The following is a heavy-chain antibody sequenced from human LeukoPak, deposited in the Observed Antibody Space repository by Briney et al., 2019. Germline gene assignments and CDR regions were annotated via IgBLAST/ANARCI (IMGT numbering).Heavy chain of an antibody. Sequence: SVKVSCKASGGTFSSYAISWVRQAPGQGLEWMGGIIPIFGTANYAQKFQGRVTITADESTSTAYMELSSLRSEDTAVYYCARVSLGNEPGSPQNYYYYGMDVWGQGTTVTVSS. V-gene: IGHV1-69*13. CDR3: ARVSLGNEPGSPQNYYYYGMDV. CDR2: IIPIFGTA. CDR1: GGTFSSYA. J-gene: IGHJ6*02.